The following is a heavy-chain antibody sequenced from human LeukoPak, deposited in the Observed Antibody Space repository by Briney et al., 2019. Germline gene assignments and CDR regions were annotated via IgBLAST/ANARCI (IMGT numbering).Heavy chain of an antibody. CDR1: GYTFTGYY. CDR2: INPNSGGT. CDR3: ARDIRGRTMVRGDY. D-gene: IGHD3-10*01. J-gene: IGHJ4*02. Sequence: ASVKVSCKASGYTFTGYYMHWVRQAPGQGLEWMGWINPNSGGTNYAQKFQGRVTMTRDTSISTAYMELSRLRSDDTAVYYCARDIRGRTMVRGDYWGQGTLVTVSS. V-gene: IGHV1-2*02.